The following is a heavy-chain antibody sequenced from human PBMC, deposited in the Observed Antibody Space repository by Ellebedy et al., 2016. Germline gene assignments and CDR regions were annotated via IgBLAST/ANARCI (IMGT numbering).Heavy chain of an antibody. CDR3: ARGGIPDDY. CDR1: GGSINSYY. Sequence: SETLSLXXTVSGGSINSYYWSWIRQPPGKGLEWIGYIYYSGSTNYNPSLKSRVTISVDTSKNQFSLKLSSVTPADTAVYYCARGGIPDDYWGQGTLVTVSS. V-gene: IGHV4-59*01. J-gene: IGHJ4*02. D-gene: IGHD1-14*01. CDR2: IYYSGST.